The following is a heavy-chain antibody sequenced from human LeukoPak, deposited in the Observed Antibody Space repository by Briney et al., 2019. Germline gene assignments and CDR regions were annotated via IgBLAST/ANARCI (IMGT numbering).Heavy chain of an antibody. Sequence: SETLSLTCTVSGYSISSGYYWGWIRQPPGKGLEWIGSIYHSGSTYYNPSLKSRVTISVDTSKNQFPLKLSSVTAADTAVYYCASQRSTIFGVVIITSYFDYWGQGTLVTVSS. V-gene: IGHV4-38-2*02. CDR1: GYSISSGYY. CDR3: ASQRSTIFGVVIITSYFDY. J-gene: IGHJ4*02. CDR2: IYHSGST. D-gene: IGHD3-3*01.